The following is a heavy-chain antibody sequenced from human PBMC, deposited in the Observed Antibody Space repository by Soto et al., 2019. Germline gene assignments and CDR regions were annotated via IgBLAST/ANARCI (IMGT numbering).Heavy chain of an antibody. D-gene: IGHD5-18*01. CDR3: AKWDGYGDH. Sequence: DVQLLESGGDLVQPGGSLRLSCAASGFSFSSYSFTWVRQAPGKGLEWVAGISIGGDKTWHADSVKGRFTISRDNSKNTVYLQMKSLRVDDTAVYYCAKWDGYGDHWGQGTLVTVSS. CDR1: GFSFSSYS. CDR2: ISIGGDKT. V-gene: IGHV3-23*01. J-gene: IGHJ5*02.